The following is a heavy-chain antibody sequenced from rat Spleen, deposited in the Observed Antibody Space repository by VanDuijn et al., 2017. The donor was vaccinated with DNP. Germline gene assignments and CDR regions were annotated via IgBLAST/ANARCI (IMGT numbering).Heavy chain of an antibody. CDR2: ITTSGGST. J-gene: IGHJ4*01. CDR1: GFTFSDYY. V-gene: IGHV5-25*01. Sequence: EVKLVESGGGLVQPGRSLKLSCAASGFTFSDYYMAWVRQAPTKGLEWVASITTSGGSTSYRDSVKGRFTISRDNAKSTLYLQMDSLRSEDTATYYCARGDAWGQGTSVTVSS. CDR3: ARGDA.